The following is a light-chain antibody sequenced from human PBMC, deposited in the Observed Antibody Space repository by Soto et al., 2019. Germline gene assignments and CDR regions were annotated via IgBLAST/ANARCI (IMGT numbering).Light chain of an antibody. Sequence: EIVLTQSPGTLSLSPGERATLSCRASQSITSNYLAWYQQKPGQAPRLLIYLASNRAAGIPDRFSGSGSGADFTLIINRLEPEDFAVYLCQQYGSLPWTFGQGTKVDIK. J-gene: IGKJ1*01. V-gene: IGKV3-20*01. CDR3: QQYGSLPWT. CDR2: LAS. CDR1: QSITSNY.